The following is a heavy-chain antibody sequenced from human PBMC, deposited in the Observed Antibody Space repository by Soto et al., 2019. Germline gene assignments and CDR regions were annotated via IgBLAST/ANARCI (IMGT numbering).Heavy chain of an antibody. CDR1: GFTFTNYA. Sequence: ASVKVSCKASGFTFTNYAIYWVRQAPGQGLECMGWINAGNGDTKYSQKFQGRVTITRDTSASTAYMELTSLTSEDTAVYYCARGSTSGWPFEYWAQGTLVTVSS. V-gene: IGHV1-3*01. CDR2: INAGNGDT. CDR3: ARGSTSGWPFEY. D-gene: IGHD6-19*01. J-gene: IGHJ4*02.